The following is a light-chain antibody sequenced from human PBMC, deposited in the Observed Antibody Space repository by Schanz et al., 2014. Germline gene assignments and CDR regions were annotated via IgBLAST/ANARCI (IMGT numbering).Light chain of an antibody. J-gene: IGKJ3*01. V-gene: IGKV1-5*01. CDR3: QRYNTYSPLFT. Sequence: DIPMTQSPSILSASVGDRVTITCRASQSVNNWLAWYQQKPGQAPKLLIYDASSLRSGVPSAFSGSGSGTQFTLTISSLQPDDFATYYCQRYNTYSPLFTFGPGTRVDIK. CDR1: QSVNNW. CDR2: DAS.